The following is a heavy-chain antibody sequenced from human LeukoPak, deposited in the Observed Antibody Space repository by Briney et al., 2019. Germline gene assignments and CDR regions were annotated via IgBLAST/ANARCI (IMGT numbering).Heavy chain of an antibody. CDR1: GGSISSSTDY. D-gene: IGHD6-19*01. CDR2: IYYHENT. Sequence: SETLSLTCTVSGGSISSSTDYWGWIRQAPGKGLEWIGSIYYHENTYYNSSLKSRVTISVDTSKNQFSLKLSSVTAADTAVYYCARISPPESIAVAGTFDYWGQGTLVTVSS. V-gene: IGHV4-39*07. CDR3: ARISPPESIAVAGTFDY. J-gene: IGHJ4*02.